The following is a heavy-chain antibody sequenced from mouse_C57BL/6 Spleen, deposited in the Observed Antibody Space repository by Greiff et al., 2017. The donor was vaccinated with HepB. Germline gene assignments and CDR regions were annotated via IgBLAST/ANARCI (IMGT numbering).Heavy chain of an antibody. CDR1: GYTFTSYD. CDR2: IYPRDGST. V-gene: IGHV1-85*01. Sequence: VKLQESGPELVKPGASVKLSCKASGYTFTSYDINWAKQRPGQGLEWIGWIYPRDGSTKYNEKFKGKATLTVDTSSSTAYMELHILTSEDSAVYFCARGGGLLRSAWFAYWGQGTLVTVSA. CDR3: ARGGGLLRSAWFAY. J-gene: IGHJ3*01. D-gene: IGHD1-1*01.